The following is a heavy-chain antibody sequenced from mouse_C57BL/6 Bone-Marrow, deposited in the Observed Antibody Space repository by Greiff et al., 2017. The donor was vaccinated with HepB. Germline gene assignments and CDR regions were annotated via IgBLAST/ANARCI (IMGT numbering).Heavy chain of an antibody. D-gene: IGHD3-2*02. CDR2: IYPGDGDT. J-gene: IGHJ2*01. V-gene: IGHV1-82*01. CDR3: ARQTAQAFDY. CDR1: GYAFSSSW. Sequence: QVQLKQSGPELVKPGASVKISCKASGYAFSSSWMNWVKQRPGKGLEWIGRIYPGDGDTNYNGKFKGKATLTADKSSSTAYMQLSSLTSEDSAVYFCARQTAQAFDYWGQGTTLTVSS.